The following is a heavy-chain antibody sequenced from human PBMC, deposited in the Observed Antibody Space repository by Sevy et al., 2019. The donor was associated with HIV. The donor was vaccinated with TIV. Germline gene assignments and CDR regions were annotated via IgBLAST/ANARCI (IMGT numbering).Heavy chain of an antibody. CDR1: GSTLSRLS. CDR3: ATTKDYYESYGSPFNY. V-gene: IGHV1-24*01. CDR2: FDPEDGET. J-gene: IGHJ4*02. Sequence: ASVKVSCKVSGSTLSRLSMQWVRQVPGKGLEWMASFDPEDGETIYARKFQGRVTMTEDTSTDTAYMELSSLRSEDTAVYYCATTKDYYESYGSPFNYWGQGTLVTVSS. D-gene: IGHD3-22*01.